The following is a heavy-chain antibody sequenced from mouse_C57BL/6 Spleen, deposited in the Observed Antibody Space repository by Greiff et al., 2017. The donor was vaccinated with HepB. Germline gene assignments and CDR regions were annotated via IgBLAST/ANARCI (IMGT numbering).Heavy chain of an antibody. D-gene: IGHD2-4*01. J-gene: IGHJ4*01. CDR2: IYPGDGDT. CDR3: ARGGLRRVYYYAMDY. V-gene: IGHV1-80*01. CDR1: GYAFSSYW. Sequence: QVQLQQSGAELVKPGASVMISCKASGYAFSSYWMNWVKQRPGKGLEWIGQIYPGDGDTNYNGKFKGKATLTADKSSSTAYMQLSSLTSEDSAVYFCARGGLRRVYYYAMDYWGQGTSVTVSS.